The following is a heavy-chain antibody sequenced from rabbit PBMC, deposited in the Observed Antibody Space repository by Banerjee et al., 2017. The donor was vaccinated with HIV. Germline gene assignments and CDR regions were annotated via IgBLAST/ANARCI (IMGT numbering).Heavy chain of an antibody. V-gene: IGHV1S40*01. J-gene: IGHJ4*01. CDR1: GFSFSSSYY. Sequence: QSLEESGGDLVKPGASLTLTCTASGFSFSSSYYMCWVRQAPGKGLEWIACIYGGSSGSTYYATWAKGRFTISKTSSTTVTLQMTSLTAADTATYFCARDAGYGYEGFNLWGPGTLVTVS. CDR2: IYGGSSGST. D-gene: IGHD6-1*01. CDR3: ARDAGYGYEGFNL.